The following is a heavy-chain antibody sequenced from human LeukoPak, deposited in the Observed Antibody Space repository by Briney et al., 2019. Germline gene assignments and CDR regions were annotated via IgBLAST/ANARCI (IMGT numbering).Heavy chain of an antibody. D-gene: IGHD3-10*01. CDR2: IYYSGST. Sequence: SETLSLTCTVSGGSISSYYWSWIRQPPGKGLEWIGYIYYSGSTNYNPSLKSRVTISVDTSKNQFSLKLSSVTAADTAVYYCARAPYYYGSGSYTNSDYWGQGTLVTVSS. V-gene: IGHV4-59*01. CDR3: ARAPYYYGSGSYTNSDY. J-gene: IGHJ4*02. CDR1: GGSISSYY.